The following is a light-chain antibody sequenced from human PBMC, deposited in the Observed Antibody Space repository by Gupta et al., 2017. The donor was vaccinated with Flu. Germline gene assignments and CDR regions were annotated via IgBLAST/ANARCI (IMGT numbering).Light chain of an antibody. J-gene: IGLJ1*01. CDR1: SSNIGANYD. Sequence: QSVLPQPPSVSAAPGQRVPISCTGSSSNIGANYDVHWYQHLPGAAPQLLIHGNNNRPSGVPDRFSASKSGTSASLVITGLQADDEADYYCQSFDTNLSAYVFGSGTSVTVL. CDR3: QSFDTNLSAYV. V-gene: IGLV1-40*01. CDR2: GNN.